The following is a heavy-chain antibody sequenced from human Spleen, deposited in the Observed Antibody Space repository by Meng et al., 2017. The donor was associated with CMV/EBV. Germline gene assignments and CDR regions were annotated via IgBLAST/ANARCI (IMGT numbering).Heavy chain of an antibody. CDR2: LHDSGTT. Sequence: SETLSLTCAVSGGSFSSDYWWSWVRQTPGKGLQWLGELHDSGTTTYNPSLNSRVTYSLDKSKNAFSLKLTSVTVADTAVYYCARNGHYSLDPWSQGTLVTVSS. CDR1: GGSFSSDYW. J-gene: IGHJ5*02. D-gene: IGHD3-22*01. CDR3: ARNGHYSLDP. V-gene: IGHV4-4*02.